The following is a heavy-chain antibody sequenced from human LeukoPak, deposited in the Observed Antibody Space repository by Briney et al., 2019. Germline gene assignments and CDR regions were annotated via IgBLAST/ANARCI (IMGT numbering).Heavy chain of an antibody. CDR3: VRSRGAGPGAHFDY. D-gene: IGHD6-19*01. CDR1: GFTFSSYG. V-gene: IGHV3-30*03. CDR2: ISNDGSNK. J-gene: IGHJ4*02. Sequence: GRSLRLSCVASGFTFSSYGMHWVRQAPGKGLEWVAVISNDGSNKYYADSVKGRFTITRDNAKNTLYLQMNSLRVEDTAVYYCVRSRGAGPGAHFDYWGQGTLVTVSS.